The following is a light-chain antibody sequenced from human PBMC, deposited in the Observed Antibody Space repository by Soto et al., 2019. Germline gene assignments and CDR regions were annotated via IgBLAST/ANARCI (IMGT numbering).Light chain of an antibody. V-gene: IGKV3-20*01. J-gene: IGKJ5*01. CDR1: QSVSSR. CDR3: QQYGGSPIT. CDR2: GAS. Sequence: IVLTQYTGTLSLSLGARATLSCRASQSVSSRLAWYQHRPGQAPRLLISGASSRATGIPDRFSGSGSGTDFTLTISRLEPEDFALYYCQQYGGSPITLCQGTRLEI.